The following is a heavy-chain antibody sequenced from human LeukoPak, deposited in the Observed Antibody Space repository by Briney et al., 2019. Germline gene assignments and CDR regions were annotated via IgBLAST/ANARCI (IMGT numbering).Heavy chain of an antibody. CDR1: GFTFSSYA. Sequence: PGGSLRLSCAASGFTFSSYAMSWVRQAPGKGLEWVSAISGSGGSTYYADSVKGRFTISRDNSKNTLYLQMNSLRAEDTAVYYCAKSPCPGGDYCGGDCRYNWFDPWGQGTLVTVSS. J-gene: IGHJ5*02. V-gene: IGHV3-23*01. CDR3: AKSPCPGGDYCGGDCRYNWFDP. CDR2: ISGSGGST. D-gene: IGHD2-21*02.